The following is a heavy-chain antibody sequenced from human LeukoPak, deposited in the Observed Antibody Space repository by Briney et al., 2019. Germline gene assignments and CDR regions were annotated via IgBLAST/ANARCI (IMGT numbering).Heavy chain of an antibody. CDR2: INWNGGST. Sequence: PGGSLRPSCAASGFTFDDYGMSWVRQAPGKGLEWVSGINWNGGSTGYGDSVKGRFTISRDNAKNSLYLQMNSLRAEDTALYYCARDRSYYDSSGYLDYWGQGTLVTVSS. V-gene: IGHV3-20*04. D-gene: IGHD3-22*01. J-gene: IGHJ4*02. CDR1: GFTFDDYG. CDR3: ARDRSYYDSSGYLDY.